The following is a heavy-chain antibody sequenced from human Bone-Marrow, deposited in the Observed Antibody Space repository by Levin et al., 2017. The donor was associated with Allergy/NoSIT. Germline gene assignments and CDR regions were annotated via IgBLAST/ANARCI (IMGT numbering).Heavy chain of an antibody. V-gene: IGHV1-2*02. CDR1: GYLFTGYY. Sequence: GESLKISCKASGYLFTGYYMHWVRQAPGQGLEWMGWINSNSGGTHYAQKFQGRVTMTRDTSINTAYMELRRLTPDDTAVYFCARVSGVSYYYYYGMDVWGQGTTVTVSS. CDR2: INSNSGGT. J-gene: IGHJ6*02. D-gene: IGHD3-10*01. CDR3: ARVSGVSYYYYYGMDV.